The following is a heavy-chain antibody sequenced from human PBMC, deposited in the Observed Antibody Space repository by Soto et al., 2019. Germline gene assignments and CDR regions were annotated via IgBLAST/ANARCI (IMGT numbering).Heavy chain of an antibody. Sequence: QVQLVQSGAEVKKPGASVNVSCKASGYTFTVYYMHWVRQAPGQGLEWMGWINPKSGGTMYPQKFQGRVTMTWDTYISAAYMALTRLRSADTAVYYCASDLAKGGGGAGFDYWGQVTLVTVSS. CDR2: INPKSGGT. V-gene: IGHV1-2*02. D-gene: IGHD3-16*01. J-gene: IGHJ4*02. CDR3: ASDLAKGGGGAGFDY. CDR1: GYTFTVYY.